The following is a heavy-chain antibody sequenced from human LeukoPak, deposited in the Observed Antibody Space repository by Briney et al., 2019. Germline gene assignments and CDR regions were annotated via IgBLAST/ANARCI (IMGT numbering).Heavy chain of an antibody. CDR1: GFTFSTFA. D-gene: IGHD6-19*01. Sequence: GGSLRLSCAASGFTFSTFAMIWVRQPPGKGLEWVSAISGSGGSTYYADSVKGRFTISRDNSKNTLYLQMNSLRAEDTAVYYCARNIIAVATGVAWGQGTLVTVSS. J-gene: IGHJ5*02. CDR3: ARNIIAVATGVA. CDR2: ISGSGGST. V-gene: IGHV3-23*01.